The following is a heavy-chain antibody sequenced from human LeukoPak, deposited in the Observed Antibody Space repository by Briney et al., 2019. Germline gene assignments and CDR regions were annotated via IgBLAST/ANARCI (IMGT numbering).Heavy chain of an antibody. CDR3: ARFSSGCTEDSCYVHY. D-gene: IGHD2-2*01. CDR1: GGSMNNHY. V-gene: IGHV4-59*11. Sequence: PSETLSLTCTVSGGSMNNHYWTWIRQSPGKGLELIGHIYSSGTTAYTPSLKSRVTMSIDTSRNQFSLNVFSVTAADSAVYYCARFSSGCTEDSCYVHYWGQGTLVTVSS. J-gene: IGHJ4*02. CDR2: IYSSGTT.